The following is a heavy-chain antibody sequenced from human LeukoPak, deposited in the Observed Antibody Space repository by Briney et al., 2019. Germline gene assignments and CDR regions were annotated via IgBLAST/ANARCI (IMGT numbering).Heavy chain of an antibody. CDR1: GFTFSSYA. V-gene: IGHV3-23*01. CDR2: ISGSGDNT. J-gene: IGHJ4*02. Sequence: GGSLRLSCAASGFTFSSYAMTWVRQAPGKGLECVSGISGSGDNTDYADSVKGRLTISRDNSKNTLYLQMSSLRAEDTAVYYCARGIAAPDYWGQGTLVTVSS. CDR3: ARGIAAPDY.